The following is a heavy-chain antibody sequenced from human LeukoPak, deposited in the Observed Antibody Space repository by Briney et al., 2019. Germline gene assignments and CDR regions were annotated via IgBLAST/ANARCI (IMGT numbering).Heavy chain of an antibody. D-gene: IGHD6-13*01. CDR3: SRIIAAAGIPDAFDI. CDR1: GFTFGDYA. CDR2: IRSKAYGGTT. J-gene: IGHJ3*02. V-gene: IGHV3-49*03. Sequence: GGSLRLSCTASGFTFGDYAMSWFRQAPAKGLEWVGFIRSKAYGGTTEYAASVKGIFTISREDSKRIAYLQMNSLKTEETAVYYCSRIIAAAGIPDAFDIWGQGTMVTVSS.